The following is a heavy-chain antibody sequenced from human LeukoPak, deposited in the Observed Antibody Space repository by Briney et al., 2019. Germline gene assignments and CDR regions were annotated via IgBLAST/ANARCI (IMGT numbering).Heavy chain of an antibody. J-gene: IGHJ4*02. CDR3: ARVAGTQFDY. CDR2: ISSSSSTI. CDR1: GFTFSSYG. V-gene: IGHV3-48*01. Sequence: GGSLRLSCAASGFTFSSYGMTWVRQAPGKGLEWVSYISSSSSTIYYADSVKGRFTISRDNAKNSLYLQLNSLRAEDTAVYYCARVAGTQFDYWGQGTLVTVSS. D-gene: IGHD1-1*01.